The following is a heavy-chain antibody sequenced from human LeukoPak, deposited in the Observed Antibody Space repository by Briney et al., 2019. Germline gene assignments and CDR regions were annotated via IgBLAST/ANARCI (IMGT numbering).Heavy chain of an antibody. CDR2: IYYSGST. CDR1: GGSISSYY. D-gene: IGHD6-19*01. J-gene: IGHJ4*02. Sequence: SETLSLTCTVSGGSISSYYWSWIRQPPGKGLEWIGYIYYSGSTNYNPSLKSRVTISVDTSKNQFSLKLSSVTAADTAVYYCARAEGYSSGDYFDYWGQGTLVTVSS. V-gene: IGHV4-59*01. CDR3: ARAEGYSSGDYFDY.